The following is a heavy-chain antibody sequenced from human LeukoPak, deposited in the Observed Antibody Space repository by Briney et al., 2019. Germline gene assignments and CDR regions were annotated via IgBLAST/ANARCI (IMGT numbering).Heavy chain of an antibody. D-gene: IGHD2-15*01. Sequence: PGGSLRLSCAASGFTFSSYELNWVRQAPGMGLEWVSYISSSGSTIYYADSVKGRFTISRDNAKNSLYLQMNSLRAEDTAVYYCARDPTAADYFDYWGQGALVTVSS. CDR2: ISSSGSTI. J-gene: IGHJ4*02. V-gene: IGHV3-48*03. CDR3: ARDPTAADYFDY. CDR1: GFTFSSYE.